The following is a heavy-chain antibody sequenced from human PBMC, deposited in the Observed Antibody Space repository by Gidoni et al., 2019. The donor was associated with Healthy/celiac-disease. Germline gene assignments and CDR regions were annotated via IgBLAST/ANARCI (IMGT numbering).Heavy chain of an antibody. CDR2: ISSSGSTI. J-gene: IGHJ4*02. V-gene: IGHV3-11*01. CDR1: FTFRDYY. D-gene: IGHD4-4*01. Sequence: FTFRDYYMSWIRQAPGKGLEWVSYISSSGSTIYYADSVKGRFTISRDNAKNSLYLQMNSLRAEDTAVYYCARDSVTQDDYWGQGTLVTVSS. CDR3: ARDSVTQDDY.